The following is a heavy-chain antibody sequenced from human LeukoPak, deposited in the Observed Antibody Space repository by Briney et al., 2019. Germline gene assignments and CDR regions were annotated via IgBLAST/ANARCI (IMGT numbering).Heavy chain of an antibody. D-gene: IGHD6-13*01. CDR2: IYYSGST. V-gene: IGHV4-39*07. CDR3: ARGRYSSSWTPGSPLVWFDP. J-gene: IGHJ5*02. CDR1: GGSISTSNYY. Sequence: SETLSLTCTVSGGSISTSNYYWGWIRQPPGKGLEWIGSIYYSGSTYYNPSLKSRVTISVDTSKNQFSLKLSSVTAADTAVYYCARGRYSSSWTPGSPLVWFDPWGQGTLVTVSS.